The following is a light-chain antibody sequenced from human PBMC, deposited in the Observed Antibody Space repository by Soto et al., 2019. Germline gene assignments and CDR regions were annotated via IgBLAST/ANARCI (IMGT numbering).Light chain of an antibody. V-gene: IGKV3D-15*01. J-gene: IGKJ1*01. Sequence: EIMMTQPPFTLSLSPGERATLSCRASQSVNSNLAWYQQKPGQAPRLLISGASNRASDIPARFSGSGSGTEFTLTISSLQSEDFAVYYCQQYNDWLWTFGQGTKVDIK. CDR1: QSVNSN. CDR3: QQYNDWLWT. CDR2: GAS.